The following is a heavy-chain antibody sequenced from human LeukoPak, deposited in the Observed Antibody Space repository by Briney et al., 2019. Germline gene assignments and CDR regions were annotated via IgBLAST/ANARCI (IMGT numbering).Heavy chain of an antibody. D-gene: IGHD3-10*01. CDR1: GFTFSSYE. V-gene: IGHV3-48*03. J-gene: IGHJ4*02. CDR2: ISSSGSTI. Sequence: GGSLRLSCAASGFTFSSYEMNWVRQAPGKGLEWVTYISSSGSTIYYADSVKGRFTISRDNAKNSLYLQMNSLRAEDTAVYYCARLQWFGGYYFDYWGQGTLVTVSS. CDR3: ARLQWFGGYYFDY.